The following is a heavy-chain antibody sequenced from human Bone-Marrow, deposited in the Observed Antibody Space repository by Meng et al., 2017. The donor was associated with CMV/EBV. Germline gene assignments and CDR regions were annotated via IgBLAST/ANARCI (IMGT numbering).Heavy chain of an antibody. CDR1: GYTFTGYY. Sequence: ASVKVSCKASGYTFTGYYMHWVRQAPGQGLEWMGWINPNSGGTNYAQKFQGRVTMTRDTSISTAYMELSRLRSYDTAVYYCARDRRYCSSTSCYWGDAFDIWGQGTMVTVSS. J-gene: IGHJ3*02. V-gene: IGHV1-2*02. CDR3: ARDRRYCSSTSCYWGDAFDI. CDR2: INPNSGGT. D-gene: IGHD2-2*01.